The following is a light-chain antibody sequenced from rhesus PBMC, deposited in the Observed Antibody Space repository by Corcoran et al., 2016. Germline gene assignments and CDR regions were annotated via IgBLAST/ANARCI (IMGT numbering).Light chain of an antibody. Sequence: DIQMTQSPSSLSASVGDTVTITCRASQSISNWLAWYQQKPGKAPKLLSYKASSLQSGVPSRFSGIGSGTDCTLAISSLQSEDFATYYCQQYSSSPYSFGQGTKVEIK. J-gene: IGKJ2*01. CDR3: QQYSSSPYS. V-gene: IGKV1-22*01. CDR1: QSISNW. CDR2: KAS.